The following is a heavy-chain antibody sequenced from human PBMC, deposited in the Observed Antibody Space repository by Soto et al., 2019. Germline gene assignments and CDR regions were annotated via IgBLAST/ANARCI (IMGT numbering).Heavy chain of an antibody. CDR1: GGSIGNSSYY. Sequence: XXTLSLPCTVSGGSIGNSSYYWGSIRQPPGKGLEWIGTIYYSGNTYYNPSLKSRVTISVDTSKNQFSLKLSSVTAADTAVYYCARGYGSGWLFDYWGQGTLVTVSS. V-gene: IGHV4-39*01. CDR2: IYYSGNT. D-gene: IGHD6-19*01. CDR3: ARGYGSGWLFDY. J-gene: IGHJ4*02.